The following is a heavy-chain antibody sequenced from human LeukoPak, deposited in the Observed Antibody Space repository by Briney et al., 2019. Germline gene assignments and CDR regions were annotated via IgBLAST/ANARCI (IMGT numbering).Heavy chain of an antibody. Sequence: PGASLRLSCVASGFTFSSSGMHWLRQAPGQGLEWVAVIWYDGSNKYYADSVKGRFTISRDNYKKTLYLQMNSLRAEDTAVYYCARKKRVDTDSIMVYYYYAMDVWGQGTTVTVSS. D-gene: IGHD5-18*01. V-gene: IGHV3-33*08. CDR3: ARKKRVDTDSIMVYYYYAMDV. J-gene: IGHJ6*02. CDR2: IWYDGSNK. CDR1: GFTFSSSG.